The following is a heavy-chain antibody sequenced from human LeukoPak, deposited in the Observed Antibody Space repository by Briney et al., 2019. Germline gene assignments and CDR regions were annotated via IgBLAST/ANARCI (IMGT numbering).Heavy chain of an antibody. CDR1: GDSISSSSHY. D-gene: IGHD2-2*01. Sequence: SGTLSLTCTVSGDSISSSSHYWGWIRQPPGKGLEWFRSIYDSGRPSFNPSLNSRVTMSVDTSKNQFSLKLSSVTAADTAVYYCARDLLILPTAIFDNWGQGTLVTVSS. CDR3: ARDLLILPTAIFDN. J-gene: IGHJ4*01. V-gene: IGHV4-39*07. CDR2: IYDSGRP.